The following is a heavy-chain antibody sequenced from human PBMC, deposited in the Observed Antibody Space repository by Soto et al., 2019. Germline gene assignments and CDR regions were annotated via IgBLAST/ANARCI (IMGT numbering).Heavy chain of an antibody. CDR1: GGSITNHY. CDR3: ARAGSSWYGKSDY. Sequence: SETLSLTCTVSGGSITNHYWSWIRQPPGKGLEWIGYIYYSGSPNYNPSLRSRVTISVDTSKNQFFLKLNSVTAADTAVYYCARAGSSWYGKSDYWGQGILVTVSS. CDR2: IYYSGSP. V-gene: IGHV4-59*11. J-gene: IGHJ4*01. D-gene: IGHD6-13*01.